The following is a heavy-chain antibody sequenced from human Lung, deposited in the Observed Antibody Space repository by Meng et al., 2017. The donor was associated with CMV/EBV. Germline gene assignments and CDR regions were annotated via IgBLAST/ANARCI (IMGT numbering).Heavy chain of an antibody. Sequence: GGSLRLXXAMSGFTLSSYGMHWVRQAPGKGLEWVAFIRYDGSNTYYADSVKGRFTISRDNSKNTLYLQMNSLRAEDTAVYYCANRYSGFEDVWYFDYWGQGKXVNGYS. V-gene: IGHV3-30*02. D-gene: IGHD5-12*01. CDR2: IRYDGSNT. CDR1: GFTLSSYG. CDR3: ANRYSGFEDVWYFDY. J-gene: IGHJ4*02.